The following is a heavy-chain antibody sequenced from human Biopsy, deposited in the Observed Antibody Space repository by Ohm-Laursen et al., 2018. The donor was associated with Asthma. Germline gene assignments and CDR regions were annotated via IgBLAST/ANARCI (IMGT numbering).Heavy chain of an antibody. Sequence: TLSLTCGVSGDSISSENWWTWVRQPPGKGLEWIGYVFYGGATNYNPSLKSRVTISVDTSKNQFFLRLSSVTAADTAVYYCARGVVYGGDSYAEYFQHWGQGTLVTVSS. CDR2: VFYGGAT. D-gene: IGHD4-23*01. J-gene: IGHJ1*01. CDR1: GDSISSENW. CDR3: ARGVVYGGDSYAEYFQH. V-gene: IGHV4-4*02.